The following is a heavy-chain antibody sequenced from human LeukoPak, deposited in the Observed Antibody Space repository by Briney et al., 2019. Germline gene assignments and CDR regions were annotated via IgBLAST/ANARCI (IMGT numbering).Heavy chain of an antibody. CDR1: GGSISSYY. J-gene: IGHJ3*02. CDR2: IYYSGST. V-gene: IGHV4-59*01. CDR3: AKAHSDAFDI. Sequence: SETLSLTCTVSGGSISSYYWSWIRQPPGKGLEWIGYIYYSGSTNYNPSLKSRVTISVDTSKNQFSPKLSSVTAADTAVYYCAKAHSDAFDIWGQGTMVTVSS.